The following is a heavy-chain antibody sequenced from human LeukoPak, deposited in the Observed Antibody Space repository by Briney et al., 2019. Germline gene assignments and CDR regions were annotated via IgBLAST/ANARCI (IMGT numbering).Heavy chain of an antibody. CDR2: IIPIFGTT. D-gene: IGHD2-2*01. Sequence: SVKVSCKASGGTFSSYAISWVRQAPGQGLEWMGGIIPIFGTTNYAQKFQGRVTITTDESTSTAYMEVSSLRSEDTAVYYCARDPGYCSSASCSGYFDYWGQGTLVTVSS. CDR1: GGTFSSYA. J-gene: IGHJ4*02. CDR3: ARDPGYCSSASCSGYFDY. V-gene: IGHV1-69*05.